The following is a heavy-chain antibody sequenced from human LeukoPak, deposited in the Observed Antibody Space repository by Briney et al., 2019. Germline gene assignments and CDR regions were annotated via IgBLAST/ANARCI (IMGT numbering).Heavy chain of an antibody. CDR1: GGSISSGGYY. V-gene: IGHV4-30-2*01. J-gene: IGHJ4*02. Sequence: SQTLSLTCTVSGGSISSGGYYWSWIRQPPGKGLEWIGYIYHSGSTYYNPSLKSRVTISVDKSKNQFSLKLSSVTAADTAVYYCAGRQQLAPLGYWGQGTLVTVSS. D-gene: IGHD6-13*01. CDR2: IYHSGST. CDR3: AGRQQLAPLGY.